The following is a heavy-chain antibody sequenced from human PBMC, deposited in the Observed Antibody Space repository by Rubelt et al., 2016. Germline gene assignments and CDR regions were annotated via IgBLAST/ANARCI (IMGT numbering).Heavy chain of an antibody. J-gene: IGHJ4*02. CDR1: GGSFSDYY. V-gene: IGHV4-34*01. D-gene: IGHD4-17*01. Sequence: QVQQQQWGAGLLKPSETLSLTCAVYGGSFSDYYWSWIRQPPGKGLEWMGKINHSGSTNYNPSLKSRVTISVDTSKNKFSLKLSSVTAADTAVYYCARGGGYGPFLWGQGTLVTVSS. CDR2: INHSGST. CDR3: ARGGGYGPFL.